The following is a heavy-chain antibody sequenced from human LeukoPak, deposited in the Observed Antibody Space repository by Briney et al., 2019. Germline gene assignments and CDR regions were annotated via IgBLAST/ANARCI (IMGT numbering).Heavy chain of an antibody. CDR1: GFTFSSYG. D-gene: IGHD6-13*01. Sequence: GGSLRLSCAASGFTFSSYGMHWVRQAPGKGLEWVAFIRYDGSNKYYADSVKGRFTISRDNSKNTLYLQMNSLRAEDTAVYYCARSEQLVPLAAFDIWGQGTMVTVSS. CDR2: IRYDGSNK. J-gene: IGHJ3*02. V-gene: IGHV3-30*02. CDR3: ARSEQLVPLAAFDI.